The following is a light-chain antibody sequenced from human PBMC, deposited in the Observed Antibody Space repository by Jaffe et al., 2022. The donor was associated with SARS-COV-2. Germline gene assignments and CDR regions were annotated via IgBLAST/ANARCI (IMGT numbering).Light chain of an antibody. CDR1: QSVSSSY. J-gene: IGKJ2*01. V-gene: IGKV3-20*01. Sequence: EIVLTQSPGTLSLSPGERATFSCRASQSVSSSYLAWYQQKPGQAPRLLIYGASSRATGIPDRFSGSGSGTDFTVTISRLEPEDFAVYYCQQYGSSPYTFGQGTKLEIK. CDR2: GAS. CDR3: QQYGSSPYT.